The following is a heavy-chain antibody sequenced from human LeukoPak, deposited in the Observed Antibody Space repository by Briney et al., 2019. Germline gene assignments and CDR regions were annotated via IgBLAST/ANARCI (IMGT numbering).Heavy chain of an antibody. CDR3: ARVREILFDY. V-gene: IGHV4-59*01. J-gene: IGHJ4*02. Sequence: SETLSLTCTVSGGSISSYYWSWIRQPPGKGLEWIGYIYYSGSTNYNPSLKSRVTISVDTSKNQFSLKLSSVTAADTAVYYRARVREILFDYWGQGTLVTVSS. D-gene: IGHD1-26*01. CDR2: IYYSGST. CDR1: GGSISSYY.